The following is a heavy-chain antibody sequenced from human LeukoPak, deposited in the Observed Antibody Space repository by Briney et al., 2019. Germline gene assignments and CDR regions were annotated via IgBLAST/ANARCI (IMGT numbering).Heavy chain of an antibody. CDR2: ISSSGSTI. CDR3: AKDRGELRFLEWTFDY. D-gene: IGHD3-3*01. V-gene: IGHV3-11*04. Sequence: GGSLRLSCAASGFTFSDYYMSWIRQAPGKGLEWVSYISSSGSTIYYADSVKGRFTISRDNAKNSLYLQMNSLRAEDTAVYYCAKDRGELRFLEWTFDYWGQGTLVTVSS. J-gene: IGHJ4*02. CDR1: GFTFSDYY.